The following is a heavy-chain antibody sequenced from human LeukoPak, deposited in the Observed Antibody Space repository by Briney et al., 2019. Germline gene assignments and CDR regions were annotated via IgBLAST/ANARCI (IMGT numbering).Heavy chain of an antibody. V-gene: IGHV1-46*01. CDR3: VRDSGSYYISDY. CDR2: INPSGGST. D-gene: IGHD1-26*01. CDR1: GYTFTSYY. J-gene: IGHJ4*02. Sequence: ASVKVSCKASGYTFTSYYMHWVRQAPGQGLEWMGIINPSGGSTSYAQKFQGRVTMTRDTSTSTVYMELSSLRSEDTAVYYCVRDSGSYYISDYWGQGTLATVSS.